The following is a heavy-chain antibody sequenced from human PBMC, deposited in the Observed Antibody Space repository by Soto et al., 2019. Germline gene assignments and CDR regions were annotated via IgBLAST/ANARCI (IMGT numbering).Heavy chain of an antibody. J-gene: IGHJ4*02. CDR1: GFTFSSYA. CDR3: ANTLLGYCSGGSCYFGRYFDY. CDR2: ISYDGSNK. V-gene: IGHV3-30-3*01. D-gene: IGHD2-15*01. Sequence: PGGSLRLSCAASGFTFSSYAMHWVHQAPGKGLEWVAVISYDGSNKYYADSVKGRFTISRDNSKNTLYLQMNSRRAEDTAVYYCANTLLGYCSGGSCYFGRYFDYWGQGTLVTVSS.